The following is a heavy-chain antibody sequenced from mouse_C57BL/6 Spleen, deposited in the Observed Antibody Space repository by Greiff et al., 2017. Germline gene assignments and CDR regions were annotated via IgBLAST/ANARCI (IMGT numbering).Heavy chain of an antibody. J-gene: IGHJ2*01. Sequence: EVKLVESGPGLVKPSQSLSLTCSVTGYSITSGYYWNWIRQFPGNKLEWMGYISYDGSNNYNPSLKNRISITRDTSKNQFFLKLNSVTTEDTATYYCARGGGYGSYRFDYWGQGTTLTVSS. V-gene: IGHV3-6*01. CDR2: ISYDGSN. CDR3: ARGGGYGSYRFDY. CDR1: GYSITSGYY. D-gene: IGHD1-1*02.